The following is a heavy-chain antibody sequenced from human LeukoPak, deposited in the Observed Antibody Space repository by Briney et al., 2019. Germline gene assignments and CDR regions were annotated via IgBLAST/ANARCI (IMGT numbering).Heavy chain of an antibody. J-gene: IGHJ4*02. Sequence: SETLSLTCTVSGGSISNSNYYWSWIRLPPGKGLEWIGEINHSGSTNYNPSLKSRVTISVDTSKNQFSLKLSSVTAADTAVYYCARGGGDGGYWGQGTLVTVSS. CDR2: INHSGST. CDR3: ARGGGDGGY. CDR1: GGSISNSNYY. V-gene: IGHV4-39*07. D-gene: IGHD2-21*02.